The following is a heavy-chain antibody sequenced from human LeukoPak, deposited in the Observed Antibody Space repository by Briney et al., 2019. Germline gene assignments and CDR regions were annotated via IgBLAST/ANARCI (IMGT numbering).Heavy chain of an antibody. CDR1: GYSISSGYY. Sequence: SETLSLTCTVSGYSISSGYYWGWIRQPPGKGLEWIGSIYHSGSTYYNPSLKSRVTISVDTSKNQFSLKLSSVTAADTAVYYCARGGMTLNYWGQGTLVTVSS. J-gene: IGHJ4*02. D-gene: IGHD3-16*01. V-gene: IGHV4-38-2*02. CDR2: IYHSGST. CDR3: ARGGMTLNY.